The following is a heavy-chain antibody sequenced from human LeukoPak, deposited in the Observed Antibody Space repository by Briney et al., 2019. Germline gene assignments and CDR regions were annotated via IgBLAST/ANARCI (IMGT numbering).Heavy chain of an antibody. CDR3: AMESAGIAAAGTDY. CDR1: GGSFSGYY. D-gene: IGHD6-13*01. J-gene: IGHJ4*02. CDR2: INHSGST. Sequence: SETLSLTCAVYGGSFSGYYGSWIRQPPGKGLEWIGEINHSGSTNYNPSLKSRVTISVDTSKNQFSLKLSSVTAADTAVYYCAMESAGIAAAGTDYWGQGTLVTVSS. V-gene: IGHV4-34*01.